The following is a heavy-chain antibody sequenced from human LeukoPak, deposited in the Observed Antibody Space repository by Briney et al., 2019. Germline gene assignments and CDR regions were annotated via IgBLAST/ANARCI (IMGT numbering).Heavy chain of an antibody. J-gene: IGHJ4*02. D-gene: IGHD3-22*01. CDR1: GGSFSGYY. Sequence: SETLPLTCAVYGGSFSGYYWSWIRQPPGKGLEWIGEINHSGSTNYNPSLKSRVTISVDTSKNRFSLKLSSVTAADTAVYYCARGWARESLDYYDSSGYSRPFDYWGQGTLVTVSS. CDR2: INHSGST. V-gene: IGHV4-34*01. CDR3: ARGWARESLDYYDSSGYSRPFDY.